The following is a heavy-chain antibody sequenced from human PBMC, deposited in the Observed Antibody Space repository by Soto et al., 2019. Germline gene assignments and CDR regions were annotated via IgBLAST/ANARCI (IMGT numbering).Heavy chain of an antibody. J-gene: IGHJ4*02. CDR1: GGSISSGDYY. CDR3: ARVGTTVVVRYFEY. Sequence: SETLSLTCTVSGGSISSGDYYWSWIRQPPGKGLEWIGYIYYSGSTYYNPSLKSRVTISLDTSKNQFSLKLSSVTAADTAVYYCARVGTTVVVRYFEYWGQGTLVTVSS. V-gene: IGHV4-30-4*01. D-gene: IGHD2-15*01. CDR2: IYYSGST.